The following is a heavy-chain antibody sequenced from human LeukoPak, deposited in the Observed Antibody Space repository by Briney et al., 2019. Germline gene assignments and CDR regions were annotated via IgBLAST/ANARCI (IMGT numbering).Heavy chain of an antibody. CDR2: IYTSGST. CDR1: GGSISSGSYY. V-gene: IGHV4-61*02. Sequence: SETLSLTCTVSGGSISSGSYYWSWIRQPAGKGLEWIGRIYTSGSTNYNPSLKSRVTISVDTSKSQFSLKLSSVTAADTAVYYCASRGRGVGRNRYGMDVWGQGTTVTVSS. D-gene: IGHD3-10*01. CDR3: ASRGRGVGRNRYGMDV. J-gene: IGHJ6*02.